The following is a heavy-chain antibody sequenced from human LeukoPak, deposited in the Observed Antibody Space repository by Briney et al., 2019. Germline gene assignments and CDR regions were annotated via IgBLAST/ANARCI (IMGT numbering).Heavy chain of an antibody. V-gene: IGHV1-8*01. J-gene: IGHJ6*03. Sequence: ASVKVSCKASGYTFTSYDINWVRQATGQGLEWMGWMNPNSGNTGYAQKFQGRVTMTRNTSISTAYMELSSLRSEDTAVYYCARCVAARPFDYDYYYMDVWGKGTTVTVSS. CDR3: ARCVAARPFDYDYYYMDV. CDR2: MNPNSGNT. D-gene: IGHD6-6*01. CDR1: GYTFTSYD.